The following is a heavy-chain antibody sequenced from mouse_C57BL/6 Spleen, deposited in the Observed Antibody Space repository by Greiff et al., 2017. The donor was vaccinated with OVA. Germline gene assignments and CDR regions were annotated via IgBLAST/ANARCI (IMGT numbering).Heavy chain of an antibody. CDR3: AREGTVVAIDY. Sequence: QVHVKQSGAELVKPGASVKISCKASGYAFSSYWMNWVKQRPGKGLEWIGQIYPGDGDTNYNGKFKGKATLTADKSSSTAYMQLSSLTSEDSAVYFCAREGTVVAIDYWGQGTTLTVSS. D-gene: IGHD1-1*01. CDR1: GYAFSSYW. CDR2: IYPGDGDT. V-gene: IGHV1-80*01. J-gene: IGHJ2*01.